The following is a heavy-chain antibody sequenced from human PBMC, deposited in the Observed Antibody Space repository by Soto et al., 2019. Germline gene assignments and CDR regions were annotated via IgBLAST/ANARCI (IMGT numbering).Heavy chain of an antibody. V-gene: IGHV4-59*01. CDR2: IYYSGST. CDR3: TRHSSFDP. Sequence: PSETLSVTCTVSGDSIRNNYWSWIRQPPGKGLEWIGYIYYSGSTNYNPSLKSRVTISLDTSKNQFSLRLSSVTAADTAVYYCTRHSSFDPWGQGTLVTVSS. CDR1: GDSIRNNY. J-gene: IGHJ5*02.